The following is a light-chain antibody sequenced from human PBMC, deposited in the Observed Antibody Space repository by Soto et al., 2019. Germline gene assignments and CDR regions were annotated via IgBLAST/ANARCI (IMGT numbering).Light chain of an antibody. J-gene: IGKJ2*01. CDR2: RAS. CDR3: QQYYGTPYT. Sequence: DIVMTQSPDSLAVSLGERATINCKSSQSVFYSSNNRNYLAWYQQKPGQPPKLLLYRASIRESGVPDRFSGSGSGADFTHTISSLQAEDVAVYYCQQYYGTPYTFGQGTKLEIK. V-gene: IGKV4-1*01. CDR1: QSVFYSSNNRNY.